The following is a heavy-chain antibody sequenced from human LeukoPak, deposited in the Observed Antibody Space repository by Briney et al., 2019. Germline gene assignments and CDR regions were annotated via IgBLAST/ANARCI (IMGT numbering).Heavy chain of an antibody. V-gene: IGHV3-21*01. CDR2: ISSSSSYI. CDR3: ARDPADWYFDL. CDR1: GFTFSSYS. D-gene: IGHD2-2*01. Sequence: GGSLRLSCAASGFTFSSYSMNWVRQAPGKGLGWVSSISSSSSYIYYADSVKGRFTISRDNAKNSLYLQMNSLRAEDTAVYYCARDPADWYFDLWGRGTLVTVSS. J-gene: IGHJ2*01.